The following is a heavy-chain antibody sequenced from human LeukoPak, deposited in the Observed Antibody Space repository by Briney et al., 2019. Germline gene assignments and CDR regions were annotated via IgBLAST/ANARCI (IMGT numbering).Heavy chain of an antibody. CDR2: IYYSGTT. Sequence: KTSETLSLTCSVSGGSISSSNYYWGWIRQPPGKGLEWIGTIYYSGTTYYNPSLESRVTISEDMSKNQFSLTLRSVTAADTAVYYCARQISDYYYYYIDVWGKGTMVTVSS. V-gene: IGHV4-39*01. CDR3: ARQISDYYYYYIDV. J-gene: IGHJ6*03. CDR1: GGSISSSNYY. D-gene: IGHD3-10*01.